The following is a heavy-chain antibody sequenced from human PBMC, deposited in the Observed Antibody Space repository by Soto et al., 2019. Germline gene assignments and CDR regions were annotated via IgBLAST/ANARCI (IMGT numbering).Heavy chain of an antibody. CDR2: ISWNSGSI. Sequence: GGSLRLSCAASGFTFDDYAMHWVRQAPGKGLEWVSGISWNSGSIGYADSVKGRFTISRDNAKNSLYLQMNSLRAEDTALYYCAKSGDGMDVWGQGTTVTVSS. D-gene: IGHD3-10*01. CDR1: GFTFDDYA. CDR3: AKSGDGMDV. J-gene: IGHJ6*02. V-gene: IGHV3-9*01.